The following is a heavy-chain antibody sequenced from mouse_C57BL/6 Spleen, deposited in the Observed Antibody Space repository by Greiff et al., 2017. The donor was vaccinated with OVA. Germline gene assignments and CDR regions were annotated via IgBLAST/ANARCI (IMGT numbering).Heavy chain of an antibody. V-gene: IGHV14-2*01. D-gene: IGHD2-1*01. CDR2: IDPEDGET. CDR3: ARSKGNYVGYFDV. J-gene: IGHJ1*03. Sequence: EVQLQQSGAELVKPGASVKLSCTASGFNIKDYYMHWVKQRTEQGLEWIGRIDPEDGETKYAPQFQGKATITADTSSNTAYLQLSSLTSEDTAVYYCARSKGNYVGYFDVWGTGTTVTVSS. CDR1: GFNIKDYY.